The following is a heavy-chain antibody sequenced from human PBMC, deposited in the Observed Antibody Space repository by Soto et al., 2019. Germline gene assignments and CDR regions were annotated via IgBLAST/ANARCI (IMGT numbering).Heavy chain of an antibody. CDR1: GGSISRGGYY. J-gene: IGHJ4*02. CDR2: IYYSGST. CDR3: ERVGEVDTAMVDY. Sequence: TLSLTCTVSGGSISRGGYYWSWIRQHPGKGLEWIGYIYYSGSTYYNPSLKSRVTISVDTSKNQFSLKLSSVTAADTAVYYCERVGEVDTAMVDYWGQGTLVTVSS. V-gene: IGHV4-31*03. D-gene: IGHD5-18*01.